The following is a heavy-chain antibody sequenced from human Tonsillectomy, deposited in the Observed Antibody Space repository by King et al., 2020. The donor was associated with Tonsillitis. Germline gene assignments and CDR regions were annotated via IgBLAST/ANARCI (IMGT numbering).Heavy chain of an antibody. D-gene: IGHD6-6*01. J-gene: IGHJ6*02. CDR2: IYSGGGT. Sequence: DVQLVESGGGLIQPGGSLRLSCAASGFTVSSNYMSWVRQAPGKGLEWVSIIYSGGGTNYADSVKGRFTIPRDNSKNTLYLQMNSLIAEDTAVYYCARDQSSSRGYGMDVWGQGTTVTVSS. V-gene: IGHV3-53*01. CDR1: GFTVSSNY. CDR3: ARDQSSSRGYGMDV.